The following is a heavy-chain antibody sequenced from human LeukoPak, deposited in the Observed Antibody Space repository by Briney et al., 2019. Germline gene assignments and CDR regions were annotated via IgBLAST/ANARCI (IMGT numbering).Heavy chain of an antibody. J-gene: IGHJ4*02. V-gene: IGHV1-18*01. CDR1: GYTFTSYG. CDR2: ISAYNGNT. Sequence: TSVKVSCKASGYTFTSYGISWVRQAPGQGLEWMGWISAYNGNTNYAQKLQGRVTMTTDTSTSTAYMELRSLRSDDTAVYYCAGDGDYDFWSGYLSRYFDYWGQGTLVTVSS. D-gene: IGHD3-3*01. CDR3: AGDGDYDFWSGYLSRYFDY.